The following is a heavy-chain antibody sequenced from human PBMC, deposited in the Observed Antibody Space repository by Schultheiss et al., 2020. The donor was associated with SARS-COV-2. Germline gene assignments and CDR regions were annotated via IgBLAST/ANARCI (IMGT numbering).Heavy chain of an antibody. CDR1: GFTFSSYA. Sequence: GGSLRLSCAASGFTFSSYAMHWVRQAPGKGLEWVSSISSSSSYIYYADSVKGRFTISRDNAKNSLYLQMNSLRAEDTAVYYCAKEYDNWSQFDYWGQGTLVTVSS. V-gene: IGHV3-21*01. CDR2: ISSSSSYI. CDR3: AKEYDNWSQFDY. J-gene: IGHJ4*02. D-gene: IGHD3-22*01.